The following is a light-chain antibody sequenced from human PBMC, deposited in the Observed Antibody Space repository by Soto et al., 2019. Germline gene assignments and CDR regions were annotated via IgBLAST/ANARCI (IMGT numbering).Light chain of an antibody. CDR2: KAS. CDR3: QQYNDYSAT. Sequence: DIQITQSPSTLSGSVGDRVTITCRASQTISSWLAWYQQKPGKAPKLLIYKASTLKSGVPSRFSGSGSGTEFTLTISSLQPDDFATYYCQQYNDYSATFGQGTKVDIK. V-gene: IGKV1-5*03. J-gene: IGKJ1*01. CDR1: QTISSW.